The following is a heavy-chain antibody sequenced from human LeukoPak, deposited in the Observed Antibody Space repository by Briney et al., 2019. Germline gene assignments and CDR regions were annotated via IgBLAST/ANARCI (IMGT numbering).Heavy chain of an antibody. CDR2: INPSSGYT. Sequence: ASVKVSCKTSGYTFTSYDINWMRQATGQGVEWMGWINPSSGYTGYAQKFHGRVTVTRDTSTSTVYMELRSLAAEDTAVYYCARHYGGIAPFDHWGQGALVTVSS. V-gene: IGHV1-8*01. J-gene: IGHJ4*02. D-gene: IGHD4-23*01. CDR3: ARHYGGIAPFDH. CDR1: GYTFTSYD.